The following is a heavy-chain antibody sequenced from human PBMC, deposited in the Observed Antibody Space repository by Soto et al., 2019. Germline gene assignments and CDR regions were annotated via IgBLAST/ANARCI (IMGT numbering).Heavy chain of an antibody. CDR2: IIPIFGIG. V-gene: IGHV1-69*01. D-gene: IGHD3-3*01. Sequence: QVQLVQSGAEVKKPGSSVKVSCKASGGTFNRYAISWVRQAPGQGLEWMGGIIPIFGIGNDAQMFQVRVTITADESTGTAYMELSSLRSEATGVYYCARSAITLFGVVSIPPHYYSEMDVWGQGTTVTVSS. J-gene: IGHJ6*02. CDR3: ARSAITLFGVVSIPPHYYSEMDV. CDR1: GGTFNRYA.